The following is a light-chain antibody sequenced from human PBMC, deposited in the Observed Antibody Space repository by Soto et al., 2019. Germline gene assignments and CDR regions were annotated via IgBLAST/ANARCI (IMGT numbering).Light chain of an antibody. Sequence: DLQMTQSPSTLSASVGDRVVITCRASQSITTWLAWYQQKPGKAPKLLIYDASSLESGVPPRFSGSGSGTEFTLTISSLQPDDFATYYCQQYNDYWTFGQGTKVDIK. V-gene: IGKV1-5*01. J-gene: IGKJ1*01. CDR2: DAS. CDR1: QSITTW. CDR3: QQYNDYWT.